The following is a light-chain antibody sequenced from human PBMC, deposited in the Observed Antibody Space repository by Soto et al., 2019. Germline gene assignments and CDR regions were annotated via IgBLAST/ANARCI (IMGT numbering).Light chain of an antibody. CDR3: QQSYSTLT. CDR2: AAS. Sequence: DIQMTQSPSSLSASVGDRVTITCRASQSLSTYLNWYQQKPGKAPKLLIYAASSLQSGVPSRFSGSGSGTDFTRTISSLQPEDFATYYCQQSYSTLTFGPGTKVDIK. CDR1: QSLSTY. V-gene: IGKV1-39*01. J-gene: IGKJ3*01.